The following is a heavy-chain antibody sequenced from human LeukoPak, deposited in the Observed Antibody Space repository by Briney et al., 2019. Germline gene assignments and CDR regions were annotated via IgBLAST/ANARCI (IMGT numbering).Heavy chain of an antibody. Sequence: GGSLRLSCAASGFTFSSYSMNWVRQAPGKGLGWVSSISSSSSYIYYADSVKGRFTISRDNAKNSLYLQMNSLRAEDTAVYYCARLAAAYDAFDIWGQGTMVTVSS. CDR3: ARLAAAYDAFDI. D-gene: IGHD6-13*01. J-gene: IGHJ3*02. CDR1: GFTFSSYS. CDR2: ISSSSSYI. V-gene: IGHV3-21*01.